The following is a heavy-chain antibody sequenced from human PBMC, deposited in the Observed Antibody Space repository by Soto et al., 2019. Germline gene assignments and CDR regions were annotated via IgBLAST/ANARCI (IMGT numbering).Heavy chain of an antibody. CDR3: ARWGTTGGFDL. Sequence: QVQLVESGGGVVQPGTSLILSCAASGFRFKSFVMHWVRQAPGKGLEWVAFTSYDGNNKDYGDSVKGRFTVSRDNSQNTLHLQMDFLRPEDTALYYCARWGTTGGFDLWGQGTLVSVSS. V-gene: IGHV3-30*19. J-gene: IGHJ4*02. D-gene: IGHD3-16*01. CDR1: GFRFKSFV. CDR2: TSYDGNNK.